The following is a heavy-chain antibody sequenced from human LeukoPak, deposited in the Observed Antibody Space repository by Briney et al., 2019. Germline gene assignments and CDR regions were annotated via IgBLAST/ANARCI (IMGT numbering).Heavy chain of an antibody. CDR2: ISGSGGWT. Sequence: GGSLRLSCAASGFTFSSYAMSWVRQAPGKGLEWVSAISGSGGWTYYADSVKGRFTISRDSSKNTLYLQMYSLRAEDTAVYYCARLSSFAFDIWGQGTMVTVSS. D-gene: IGHD3-16*02. J-gene: IGHJ3*02. CDR1: GFTFSSYA. CDR3: ARLSSFAFDI. V-gene: IGHV3-23*01.